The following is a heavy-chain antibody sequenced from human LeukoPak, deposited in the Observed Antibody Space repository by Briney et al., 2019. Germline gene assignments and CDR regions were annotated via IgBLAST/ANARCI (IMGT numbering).Heavy chain of an antibody. V-gene: IGHV3-23*01. Sequence: TGGSLRPSCAASGFTFSGYAMSWGSQAPGKGLDWVSAISVSGDNTYYAASVEGRFTISRDNSKSTLYLHMNSLRAEDTAVYYCAKSLVRFHFDYWGQGTLVTVS. CDR2: ISVSGDNT. CDR3: AKSLVRFHFDY. D-gene: IGHD3-10*01. J-gene: IGHJ4*02. CDR1: GFTFSGYA.